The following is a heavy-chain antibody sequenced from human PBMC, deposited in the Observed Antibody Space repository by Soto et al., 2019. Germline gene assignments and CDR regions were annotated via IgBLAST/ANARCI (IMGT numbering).Heavy chain of an antibody. V-gene: IGHV1-18*01. CDR2: ISAYNGNT. CDR1: GYTFTSYG. D-gene: IGHD1-26*01. Sequence: QVQLVQSGAEVKKPGASVKVSCKASGYTFTSYGISWVRQAPGQGLEWMGWISAYNGNTNYAQKLQGRVTMTTDTPTSTAYMELRSLRSDDTAVYYCARQPRGGKSGSYLIDPWGQGTLVTVSS. CDR3: ARQPRGGKSGSYLIDP. J-gene: IGHJ5*02.